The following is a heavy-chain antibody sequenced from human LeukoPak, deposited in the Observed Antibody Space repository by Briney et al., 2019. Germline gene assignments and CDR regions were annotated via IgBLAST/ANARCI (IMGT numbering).Heavy chain of an antibody. Sequence: GGSLRLSCAASGSPLSSWPMHWVRQAPGKGLEWMTTISHDGSQAYYADSVKGRLTISRDNSKNTFFLQMNNLRVEDTGVYYCTTIHYWGQGTLITVSS. CDR3: TTIHY. V-gene: IGHV3-30*17. CDR2: ISHDGSQA. J-gene: IGHJ4*02. CDR1: GSPLSSWP.